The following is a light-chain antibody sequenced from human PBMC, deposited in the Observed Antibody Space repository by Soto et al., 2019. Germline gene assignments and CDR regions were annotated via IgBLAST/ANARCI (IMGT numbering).Light chain of an antibody. V-gene: IGKV1-9*01. CDR1: QGISSY. J-gene: IGKJ4*01. Sequence: IQLTQSPSSLSSSVGDRVTITCRASQGISSYLAWYQQKPGKAPKLLIYAASTLQSGVPSRFSGSGSGTDFTLTISSLQPEDFATYYCQQFNSYPHAFGGGTKVDI. CDR2: AAS. CDR3: QQFNSYPHA.